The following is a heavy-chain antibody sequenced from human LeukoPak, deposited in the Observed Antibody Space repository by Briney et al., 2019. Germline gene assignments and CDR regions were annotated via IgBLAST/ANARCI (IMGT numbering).Heavy chain of an antibody. CDR3: TRYNNDHFDY. CDR1: GFTFGGYG. D-gene: IGHD1-14*01. Sequence: SGGSLRLSRAGSGFTFGGYGMHWFRQTPGKGLEWVAVIAYDGSRAFYADSVKGRFTISRDNSKNTMSVQMDDLRAEDTAVYYCTRYNNDHFDYWGQGTLVTVSS. CDR2: IAYDGSRA. V-gene: IGHV3-33*01. J-gene: IGHJ4*02.